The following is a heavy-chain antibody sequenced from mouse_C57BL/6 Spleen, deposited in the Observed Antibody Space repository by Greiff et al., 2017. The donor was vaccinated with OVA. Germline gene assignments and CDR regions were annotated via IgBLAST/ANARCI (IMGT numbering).Heavy chain of an antibody. CDR1: GFTFSDYG. D-gene: IGHD2-4*01. CDR2: ISSGSSTI. CDR3: ARTYDSPFAY. Sequence: VQLQQSGGGLVKPGGSLRLSCAASGFTFSDYGMHWVRQAPEKGLEWVAYISSGSSTIYYADTVKGRFTISRDNAKNTLFLQMTSLRSEDTAMYYCARTYDSPFAYWGQGTLVTVSA. J-gene: IGHJ3*01. V-gene: IGHV5-17*01.